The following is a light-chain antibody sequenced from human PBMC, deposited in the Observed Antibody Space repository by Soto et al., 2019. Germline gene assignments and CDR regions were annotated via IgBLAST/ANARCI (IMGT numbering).Light chain of an antibody. V-gene: IGKV3-11*01. Sequence: EIVLTQSPSTLSWSPGERATLSWRASQSVSSYLAWYQQKPGKAPRLLIYDASNRATGIPARFSGSGSGKDFTLNISSLEPEDFAVYYCQQRSNWPPFITFGQGTKVDI. J-gene: IGKJ1*01. CDR3: QQRSNWPPFIT. CDR1: QSVSSY. CDR2: DAS.